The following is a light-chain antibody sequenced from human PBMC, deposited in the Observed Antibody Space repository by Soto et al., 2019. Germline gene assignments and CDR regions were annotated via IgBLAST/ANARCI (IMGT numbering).Light chain of an antibody. J-gene: IGLJ3*02. CDR3: CSYACSYTIGV. Sequence: QSALTQPRSVSGSPGQSVTISCTGTSRDVGGYNYASWYQQHPGKAPKLMITDARNRPPGVPDRFSGSKSGNTAPRTISGLQAEDEGEYYCCSYACSYTIGVFGGGTKLTVL. CDR1: SRDVGGYNY. V-gene: IGLV2-11*01. CDR2: DAR.